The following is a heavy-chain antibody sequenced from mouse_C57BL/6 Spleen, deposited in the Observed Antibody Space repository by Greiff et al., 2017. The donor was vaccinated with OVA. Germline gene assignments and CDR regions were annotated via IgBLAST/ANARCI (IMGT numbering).Heavy chain of an antibody. D-gene: IGHD1-1*01. CDR2: ISSGSSTI. V-gene: IGHV5-17*01. CDR1: GFTFSDYG. CDR3: ARGKRVAHWYFDV. J-gene: IGHJ1*03. Sequence: EVQLVESGGGLVKPGGSLKLSCAASGFTFSDYGMHWVRQAPEQGLEWVAYISSGSSTIYYADTVKGRFTIARDTAKNTLFLQMTSLRSEDTAMYYGARGKRVAHWYFDVWGKGTTVTVSS.